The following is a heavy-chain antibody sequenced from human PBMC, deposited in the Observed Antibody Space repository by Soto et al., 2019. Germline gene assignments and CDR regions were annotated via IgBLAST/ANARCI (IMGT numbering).Heavy chain of an antibody. J-gene: IGHJ3*01. V-gene: IGHV3-21*06. CDR2: VSGSSSYI. Sequence: EVQLTESGGGLVKPGGSLRLSCEGPGFNFRNFNMIWVRQAPGKGLEWVSSVSGSSSYIYYADSVKGRFTVSRDNANNLVFLQMNGLRPEDTAMYYCARDLRGHYGPWGQGTMVTVSS. CDR1: GFNFRNFN. D-gene: IGHD4-17*01. CDR3: ARDLRGHYGP.